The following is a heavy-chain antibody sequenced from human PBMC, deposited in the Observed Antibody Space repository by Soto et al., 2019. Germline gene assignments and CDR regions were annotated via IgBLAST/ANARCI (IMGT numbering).Heavy chain of an antibody. V-gene: IGHV3-23*01. D-gene: IGHD5-18*01. J-gene: IGHJ4*02. CDR3: AKAPASSLTASRPFDQ. CDR2: ISSSGGST. Sequence: EVQLLESGGGLVQPGGSLRLSCAASGFTFSSYAMSWVRQAPGKGLEWVSGISSSGGSTYYAGSVKGRFTIARDNSKNTLFLQMNSLRAEDTAVYYCAKAPASSLTASRPFDQWGQGTLVTVSS. CDR1: GFTFSSYA.